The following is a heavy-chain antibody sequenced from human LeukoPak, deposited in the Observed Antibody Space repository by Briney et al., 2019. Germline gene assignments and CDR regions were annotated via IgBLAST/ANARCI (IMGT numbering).Heavy chain of an antibody. CDR1: GGSFSGYY. D-gene: IGHD6-19*01. Sequence: PSETLSLTCAVYGGSFSGYYWSWMRQPPGKGLEWIGEINHRGSTNYNPSLKSRVTISVDTSKNQFSLKLSSVTAADTAVYYCASSGWYRGYWGQGTLVTVSS. CDR2: INHRGST. CDR3: ASSGWYRGY. V-gene: IGHV4-34*01. J-gene: IGHJ4*02.